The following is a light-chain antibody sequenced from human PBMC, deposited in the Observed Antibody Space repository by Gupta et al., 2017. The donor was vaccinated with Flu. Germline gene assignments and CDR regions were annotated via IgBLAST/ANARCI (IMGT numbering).Light chain of an antibody. CDR1: QDISNY. CDR2: DAS. J-gene: IGKJ3*01. V-gene: IGKV1-33*01. CDR3: QQDDYGPHLT. Sequence: SSLSASIGDRVTSTCQAKQDISNYLNWYKQKPGKAPKLLIYDASNWETGVPSRFSGSGFGIDFTLTISSLQPEDIGLYYCQQDDYGPHLTFGPGTKVDFK.